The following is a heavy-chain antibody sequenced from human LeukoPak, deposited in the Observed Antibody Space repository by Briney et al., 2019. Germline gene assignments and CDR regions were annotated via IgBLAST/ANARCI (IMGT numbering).Heavy chain of an antibody. V-gene: IGHV3-53*01. Sequence: GGSLRLSCAVSGFTVSSNYMSWVRQAPGKGLEWVSVIYSGGNTYYADSVKGRFTISRDNSKNTLYLQMNSLRAEDTAVYYCARVVDHDYGDYYLDYWGQGTLVTVSS. CDR3: ARVVDHDYGDYYLDY. J-gene: IGHJ4*02. CDR1: GFTVSSNY. D-gene: IGHD4-17*01. CDR2: IYSGGNT.